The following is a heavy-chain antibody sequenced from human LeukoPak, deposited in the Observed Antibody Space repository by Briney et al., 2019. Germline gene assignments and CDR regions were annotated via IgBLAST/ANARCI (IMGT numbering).Heavy chain of an antibody. CDR2: IFPSGGEI. CDR1: GFTFSTFA. J-gene: IGHJ4*02. Sequence: GGSLRLSCAASGFTFSTFAMIWVRQPPGKGLEWVSSIFPSGGEIHYADSVRGRFAISRDNSKSILSLQMNSLRAEDTAIYYCATYRQVLLPFESWGQGTLVTVSS. D-gene: IGHD5-18*01. V-gene: IGHV3-23*01. CDR3: ATYRQVLLPFES.